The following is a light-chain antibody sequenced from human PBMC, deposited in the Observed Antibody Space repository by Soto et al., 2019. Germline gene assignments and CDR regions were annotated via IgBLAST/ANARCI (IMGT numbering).Light chain of an antibody. CDR2: KAS. J-gene: IGKJ2*01. V-gene: IGKV1-5*03. Sequence: DIQMTQSPSTLSASVGDRVTITCRASQSSSSWLAGDQQKPGKAPKLLIYKASRLASGVTSRFSGSGSGTDCTLTISSLQPDDCATYYFQQYRSPYTFGQGTKMGIK. CDR3: QQYRSPYT. CDR1: QSSSSW.